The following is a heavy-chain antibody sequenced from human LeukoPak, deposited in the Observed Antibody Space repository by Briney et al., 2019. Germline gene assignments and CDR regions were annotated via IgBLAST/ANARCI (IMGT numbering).Heavy chain of an antibody. CDR2: IDYSGST. Sequence: PSETLSLTCTVSSGSISSNNHFWGWIRQPQGKGLEWIGNIDYSGSTDYNPSLKSRVTISVDTSKNQFSLKLSSVTAADTAVYYCARLPGIAAAGYYYYYYYMDVWGKGTTVTVSS. CDR3: ARLPGIAAAGYYYYYYYMDV. J-gene: IGHJ6*03. CDR1: SGSISSNNHF. D-gene: IGHD6-13*01. V-gene: IGHV4-39*07.